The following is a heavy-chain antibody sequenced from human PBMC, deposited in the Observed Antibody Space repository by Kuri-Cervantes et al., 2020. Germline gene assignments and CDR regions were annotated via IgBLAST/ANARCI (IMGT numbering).Heavy chain of an antibody. V-gene: IGHV4-59*13. CDR3: ARCRRGEGKGFDY. Sequence: SETLSLTCTVSGGSINNYYWSWIRQPPGKGLEWIGYIFYSGSTNYNPSLKSRVTISVDASKTQFSLKLDSVTAADTAVYFCARCRRGEGKGFDYWGQGTLVTVSS. CDR2: IFYSGST. J-gene: IGHJ4*02. CDR1: GGSINNYY. D-gene: IGHD3-10*01.